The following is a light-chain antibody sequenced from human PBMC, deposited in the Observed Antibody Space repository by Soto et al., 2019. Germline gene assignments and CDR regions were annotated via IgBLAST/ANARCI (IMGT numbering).Light chain of an antibody. Sequence: EIVSTESPATLSMSPGERATCSCMASQRLSSNLAWYQQKPGQAPRLLIYGASTRATGLPARFSGSGSETEFTLTISSLQPEDFAVYYCQQYNDCPLTFGGGTKVDIK. J-gene: IGKJ4*01. CDR2: GAS. CDR3: QQYNDCPLT. CDR1: QRLSSN. V-gene: IGKV3-15*01.